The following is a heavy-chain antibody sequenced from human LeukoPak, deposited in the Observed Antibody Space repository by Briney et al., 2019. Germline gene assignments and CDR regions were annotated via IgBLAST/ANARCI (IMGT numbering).Heavy chain of an antibody. CDR1: GYTFTGYY. V-gene: IGHV1-2*06. CDR2: INPNSGGT. CDR3: ARDWYYDYVWGSYRYTGVDY. D-gene: IGHD3-16*02. J-gene: IGHJ4*02. Sequence: ASVKVSCKASGYTFTGYYMHWVRQAPGQGLERMGRINPNSGGTNYAQKFQGRVTMTRDTSISTAYMELSRLRSDDTAVYYCARDWYYDYVWGSYRYTGVDYWGQGTLVTVSS.